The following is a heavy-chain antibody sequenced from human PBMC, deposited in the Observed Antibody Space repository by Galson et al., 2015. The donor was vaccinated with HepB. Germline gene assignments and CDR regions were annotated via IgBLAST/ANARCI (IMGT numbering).Heavy chain of an antibody. V-gene: IGHV3-30*18. Sequence: SLRLSCAASGFRFSSYGMNWVRQAPGKGLDWVAVISDDGSNKYYADSVKGRFTVSRDNSKNTLYLQMNSLRAEDTAVYYCAKDRYCSSSSCSEPLDYWGQGTLVTVSS. CDR2: ISDDGSNK. CDR3: AKDRYCSSSSCSEPLDY. J-gene: IGHJ4*02. D-gene: IGHD2-2*01. CDR1: GFRFSSYG.